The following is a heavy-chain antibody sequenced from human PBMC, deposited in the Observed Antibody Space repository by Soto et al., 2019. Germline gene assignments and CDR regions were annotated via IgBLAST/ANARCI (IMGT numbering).Heavy chain of an antibody. CDR3: ARVSRVPNRGGGDRNYYYYGMDV. D-gene: IGHD3-10*01. J-gene: IGHJ6*02. CDR2: ISYDGSNK. Sequence: QVQLVESGGGVVQPGRSLRLSCAASGFTFSSYAMHWVRQAPGKGLEWVAVISYDGSNKYYADSVKGRFTISRDNSKNTLYLQMNSLRAEDTAVYYCARVSRVPNRGGGDRNYYYYGMDVWGQGTTVTVSS. V-gene: IGHV3-30-3*01. CDR1: GFTFSSYA.